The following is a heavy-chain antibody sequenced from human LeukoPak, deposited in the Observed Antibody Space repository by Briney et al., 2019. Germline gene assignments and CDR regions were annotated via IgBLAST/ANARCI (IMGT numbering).Heavy chain of an antibody. J-gene: IGHJ1*01. D-gene: IGHD3-22*01. V-gene: IGHV4-39*01. Sequence: PSETLSLTCTVSGVSISSSSYYWGWIRQPPGKGLEWIVSIYYSGSTYYNPSLKSRVTISVHTSKNQFSLTLSSVTAAYTAVYYCASTPMIVVVISEYFQHCGQGTLVTVSS. CDR2: IYYSGST. CDR3: ASTPMIVVVISEYFQH. CDR1: GVSISSSSYY.